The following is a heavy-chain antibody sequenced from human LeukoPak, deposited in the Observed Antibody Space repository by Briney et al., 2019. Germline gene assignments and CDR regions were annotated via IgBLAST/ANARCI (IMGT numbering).Heavy chain of an antibody. V-gene: IGHV5-10-1*01. Sequence: GESLKISCKGSGYSFSSYWISWVCQMPGKGLEWTGRIDPGDSFTKYRPSLEGRVTISADKSLSTVYLQWSSLKASDTAIYYCARDGGGVSSWVSHWGQGTLVTVSS. J-gene: IGHJ4*02. CDR2: IDPGDSFT. CDR1: GYSFSSYW. D-gene: IGHD2-8*02. CDR3: ARDGGGVSSWVSH.